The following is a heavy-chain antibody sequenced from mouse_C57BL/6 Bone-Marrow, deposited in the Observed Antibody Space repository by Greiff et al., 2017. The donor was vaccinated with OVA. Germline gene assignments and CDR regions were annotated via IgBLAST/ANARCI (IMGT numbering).Heavy chain of an antibody. D-gene: IGHD1-1*01. CDR3: ATVVADY. V-gene: IGHV14-4*01. CDR2: IDPENGDT. Sequence: EVQLQQSGAELVRPGASVKLSCTASGFNIKDNYMHWVKQRPEQGLEWIGWIDPENGDTEYASKFQGKATITEATSSNTAYLQLSSLTSEDTAVYYCATVVADYWGQGTTLTVSS. CDR1: GFNIKDNY. J-gene: IGHJ2*01.